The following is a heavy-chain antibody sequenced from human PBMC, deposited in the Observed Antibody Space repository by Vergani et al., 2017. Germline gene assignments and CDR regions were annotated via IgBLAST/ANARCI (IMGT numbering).Heavy chain of an antibody. CDR1: GFTFSSYW. V-gene: IGHV3-7*03. J-gene: IGHJ6*04. CDR3: ASSLRFLEWSLMDV. Sequence: VQLVESGGGLVKPGGSLRLSCAASGFTFSSYWMSWVRQAPGKGLEWVANIKQDGSEKYYVDSVKGRFTISRDNAKNSLYLQMNSLRAEDTAVYYCASSLRFLEWSLMDVWGKGTTVTVSS. CDR2: IKQDGSEK. D-gene: IGHD3-3*01.